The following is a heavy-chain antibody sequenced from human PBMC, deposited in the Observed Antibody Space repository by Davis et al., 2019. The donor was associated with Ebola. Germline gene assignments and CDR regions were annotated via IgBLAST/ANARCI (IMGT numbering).Heavy chain of an antibody. V-gene: IGHV3-53*04. Sequence: GESLKISCAASGFTVSSNYMSWVRQAPGKGLEWVSVIYSGGSTYYADSVKGRFTISRHNSKNTLYLQMNSLRAEDTAVYYCARVPLYYYGMDVWGQGTTVTVSS. J-gene: IGHJ6*02. CDR2: IYSGGST. CDR1: GFTVSSNY. CDR3: ARVPLYYYGMDV.